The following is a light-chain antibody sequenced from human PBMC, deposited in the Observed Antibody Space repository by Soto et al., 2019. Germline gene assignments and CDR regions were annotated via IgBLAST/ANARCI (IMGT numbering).Light chain of an antibody. V-gene: IGLV2-14*01. CDR3: CSYAVTFYV. J-gene: IGLJ1*01. CDR1: SSDVGGYNF. Sequence: QSALTQPASVSGSPGQSITISCTGTSSDVGGYNFVSWYQHHPGKAPKLMIYEVSDRPSGVSNRFSGSKSGNTASLTISGLQPEDEADYYCCSYAVTFYVFGTGTKVTVL. CDR2: EVS.